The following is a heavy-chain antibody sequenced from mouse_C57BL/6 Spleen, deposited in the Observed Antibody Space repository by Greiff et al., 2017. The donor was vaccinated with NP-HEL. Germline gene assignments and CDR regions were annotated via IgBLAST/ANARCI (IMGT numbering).Heavy chain of an antibody. J-gene: IGHJ4*01. D-gene: IGHD3-3*01. CDR2: IDPETGGT. CDR1: GYTFTDYE. CDR3: TSRVSMDY. Sequence: QVQLQQSGAELVRPGASVTLSCKASGYTFTDYEMHWVKQTPVHGLEWIRAIDPETGGTAYNQKFKGKAILTADKSSSTAYMELRSLTSEDSAVYYCTSRVSMDYWGQGTSVTVSS. V-gene: IGHV1-15*01.